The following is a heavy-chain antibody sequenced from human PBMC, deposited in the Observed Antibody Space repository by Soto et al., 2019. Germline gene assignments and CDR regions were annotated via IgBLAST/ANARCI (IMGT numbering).Heavy chain of an antibody. J-gene: IGHJ4*02. V-gene: IGHV4-59*08. D-gene: IGHD6-19*01. CDR1: GGSISSYY. CDR2: IYYSGST. CDR3: TEQVGGWASWYFDY. Sequence: SDTLSLTCTVSGGSISSYYWRWIRQPPGKGLEWIGYIYYSGSTNYNPSLKSRVTISVDTSKNQFSLKLSSVTAADTAVYYCTEQVGGWASWYFDYWGQGTLVTVSS.